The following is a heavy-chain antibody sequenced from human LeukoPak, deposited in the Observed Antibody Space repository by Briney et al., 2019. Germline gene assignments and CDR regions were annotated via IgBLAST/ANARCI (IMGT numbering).Heavy chain of an antibody. V-gene: IGHV3-11*01. CDR3: ARKGSSSCWSYYMDV. CDR1: GFPFSDYY. Sequence: PGGSLTLSCAASGFPFSDYYVSWIRQAPGKGLEGVSHISSSGSTIYYTDSVEGRFTIHRDNAKNSLYLQMNSLRAEDTAVYYCARKGSSSCWSYYMDVWGKGTTVTVSS. D-gene: IGHD6-13*01. J-gene: IGHJ6*03. CDR2: ISSSGSTI.